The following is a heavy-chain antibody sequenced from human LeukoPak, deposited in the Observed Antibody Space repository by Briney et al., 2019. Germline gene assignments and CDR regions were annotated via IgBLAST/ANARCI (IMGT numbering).Heavy chain of an antibody. Sequence: PSETLSLTCTVSGGSISSSSYYWGWIRQPPGKGLEWIGSIYYSGSTYYNPSLKSRVTISVDKSKNQFSLKLSSVTAADTAVYYCARADDSSVTGVLDYWGQGTLVTVSS. CDR3: ARADDSSVTGVLDY. CDR1: GGSISSSSYY. CDR2: IYYSGST. J-gene: IGHJ4*02. V-gene: IGHV4-39*07. D-gene: IGHD3-22*01.